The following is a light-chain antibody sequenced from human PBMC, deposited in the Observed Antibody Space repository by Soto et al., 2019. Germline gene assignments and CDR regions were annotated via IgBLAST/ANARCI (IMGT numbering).Light chain of an antibody. CDR2: EVS. V-gene: IGLV2-14*01. J-gene: IGLJ1*01. CDR3: SSYTSTSTLDV. CDR1: SSDVGAYNY. Sequence: QSALTQPASVSGSPGQSITISCTGTSSDVGAYNYVSWYQQHPGKAPKLMISEVSNRPSGVSNRFSGSKSGNTASLTISGLQAEDEADYYCSSYTSTSTLDVFGTGTKVTVL.